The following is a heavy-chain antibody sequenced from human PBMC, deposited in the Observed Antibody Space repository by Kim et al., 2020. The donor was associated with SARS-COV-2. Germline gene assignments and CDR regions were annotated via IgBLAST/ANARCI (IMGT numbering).Heavy chain of an antibody. J-gene: IGHJ4*01. V-gene: IGHV3-30*18. Sequence: GGSLRLSCAASGFTFSSYGMHWVRQAPGKGLEWVAVISYDGSNKYYADSVKGRFTISRDNSKNTLYLQMNSLRAEDTAVYYCAKDQERIAVAGTGRYWG. CDR3: AKDQERIAVAGTGRY. D-gene: IGHD6-19*01. CDR2: ISYDGSNK. CDR1: GFTFSSYG.